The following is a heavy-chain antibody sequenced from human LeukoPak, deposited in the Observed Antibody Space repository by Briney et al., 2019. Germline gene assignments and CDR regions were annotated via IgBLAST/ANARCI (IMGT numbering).Heavy chain of an antibody. Sequence: SVKDSLQASRYTFPSYGINWMCQATGQELEWMGWMNPNSGNTGYAQKFQGRVTITRNTSISTAYMELSSLRSEDTAVYYCAVDYGGNWFDPWGQGTLVTVSS. D-gene: IGHD4-17*01. CDR1: RYTFPSYG. V-gene: IGHV1-8*03. J-gene: IGHJ5*02. CDR3: AVDYGGNWFDP. CDR2: MNPNSGNT.